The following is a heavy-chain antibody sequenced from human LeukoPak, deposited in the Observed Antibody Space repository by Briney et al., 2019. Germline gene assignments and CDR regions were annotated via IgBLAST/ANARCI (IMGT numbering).Heavy chain of an antibody. CDR3: ACFHALDY. CDR1: GFTVSSNY. D-gene: IGHD2/OR15-2a*01. CDR2: IKSKTDGGTT. Sequence: GGSLRLSCAASGFTVSSNYMSWVRQAPGQGLEWVGRIKSKTDGGTTDYSAPVKGRFTISRDDSKDTVYLQMNSLKTEDTAVYYCACFHALDYWGQGTLVTVSS. V-gene: IGHV3-15*01. J-gene: IGHJ4*02.